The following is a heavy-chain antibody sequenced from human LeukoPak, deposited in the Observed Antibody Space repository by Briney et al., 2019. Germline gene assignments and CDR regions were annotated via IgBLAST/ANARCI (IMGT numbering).Heavy chain of an antibody. Sequence: ASVKVSCKASGGTFSSYTISWVRQAPGQGLEWMGMIIPILGIANYAQKFQGRVTITADKSTSTAYMELSRLRSEDTAVYYCASRRDGYNSGFDYLGQGTMVTVSS. CDR2: IIPILGIA. CDR3: ASRRDGYNSGFDY. V-gene: IGHV1-69*02. CDR1: GGTFSSYT. J-gene: IGHJ4*02. D-gene: IGHD5-24*01.